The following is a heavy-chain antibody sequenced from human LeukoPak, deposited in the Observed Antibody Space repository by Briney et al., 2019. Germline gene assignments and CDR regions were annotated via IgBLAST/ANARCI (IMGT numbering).Heavy chain of an antibody. CDR1: GFALSGYW. D-gene: IGHD1-14*01. CDR3: ARGRGKDV. CDR2: INQGGSEK. V-gene: IGHV3-7*05. Sequence: GGSLRLSCAASGFALSGYWMSWVRQAPGKGLEWVANINQGGSEKYCVDSVEGRFTISRDNAKNSLYLQMNSLRAEDTAVYYCARGRGKDVWGQGTTVTVSS. J-gene: IGHJ6*02.